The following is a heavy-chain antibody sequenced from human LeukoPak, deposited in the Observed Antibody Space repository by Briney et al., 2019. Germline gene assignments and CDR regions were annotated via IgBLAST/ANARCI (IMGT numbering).Heavy chain of an antibody. Sequence: ASVKVSCKVSGYTLTELSMHWVRQAPGKGLEWMGGFDPEDGETIYAQKFQGRVTMTEDTSTDTAYMELSSLRSEDTAVYYCATDRRYYDYVWGSYRAYYFDYRGQGTLVTVSS. CDR2: FDPEDGET. CDR1: GYTLTELS. CDR3: ATDRRYYDYVWGSYRAYYFDY. V-gene: IGHV1-24*01. D-gene: IGHD3-16*02. J-gene: IGHJ4*02.